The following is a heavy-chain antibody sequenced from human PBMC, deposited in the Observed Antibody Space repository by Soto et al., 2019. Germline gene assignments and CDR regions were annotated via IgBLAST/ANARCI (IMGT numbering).Heavy chain of an antibody. V-gene: IGHV3-30*18. J-gene: IGHJ4*02. D-gene: IGHD5-12*01. CDR2: ISYDGSNK. CDR1: GFTFSSYG. Sequence: PGGSLRLSCAASGFTFSSYGMHWVRQAPGKGLEWVAVISYDGSNKYYADSVKGRFTISRDNSKNTLYLQMNSLRAEDTAVYYCAKGNIVATYYFDYWGQGTLVTVS. CDR3: AKGNIVATYYFDY.